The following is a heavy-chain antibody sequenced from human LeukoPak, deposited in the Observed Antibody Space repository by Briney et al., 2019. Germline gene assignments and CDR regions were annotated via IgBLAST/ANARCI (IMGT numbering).Heavy chain of an antibody. CDR3: AREYYYDSSGYWFDH. CDR2: IYYSGNT. J-gene: IGHJ5*02. CDR1: GGSISSGGYY. Sequence: SETLSLTCTVSGGSISSGGYYWRWSPQHPGKGLERIVYIYYSGNTYYNPSLKSRVTISVDTSKNQLSLKLSSVTAADTAVYYCAREYYYDSSGYWFDHWGQGTLVTVSS. D-gene: IGHD3-22*01. V-gene: IGHV4-31*03.